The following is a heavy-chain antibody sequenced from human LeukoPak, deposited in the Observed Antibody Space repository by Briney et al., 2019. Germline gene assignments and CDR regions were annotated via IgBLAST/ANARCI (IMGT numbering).Heavy chain of an antibody. CDR3: ARDGLEVGVDY. CDR1: GGSISSSTYY. V-gene: IGHV4-39*07. Sequence: PSETLSLTCTVSGGSISSSTYYWGWIRQPPGKGLEWIGSIYYSGSTYYNPSLKSRVTISVDTSKNQFSLKLSSVTAADTAVYYCARDGLEVGVDYWGQGTLVTVSS. D-gene: IGHD2-15*01. J-gene: IGHJ4*02. CDR2: IYYSGST.